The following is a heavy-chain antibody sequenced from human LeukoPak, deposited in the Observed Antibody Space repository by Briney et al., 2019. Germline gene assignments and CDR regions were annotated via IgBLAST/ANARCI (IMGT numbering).Heavy chain of an antibody. CDR1: GGSVSSYY. D-gene: IGHD7-27*01. CDR2: IYYSGST. CDR3: ARGWGYFDS. V-gene: IGHV4-59*08. J-gene: IGHJ4*02. Sequence: PSETLSLTCTVSGGSVSSYYLSCIRQPPGKGLEWIGYIYYSGSTNYSPSLKSRVTISVDTSKNQFSLKLSSVTAADTAVYYCARGWGYFDSWGQGTLVTVSS.